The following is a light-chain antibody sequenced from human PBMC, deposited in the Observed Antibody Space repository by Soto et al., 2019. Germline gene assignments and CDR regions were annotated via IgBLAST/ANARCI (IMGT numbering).Light chain of an antibody. CDR1: QSIGGR. Sequence: DIQMTQSPSTLSASVGERVTITCRASQSIGGRVAWYQQKPGEAPKFVVYETSKLESGVPKRFRGSGFGTEFTLTITSLQPDDFGTYYCQQYNSYSPDSFGQGTKLEIK. J-gene: IGKJ2*03. CDR2: ETS. CDR3: QQYNSYSPDS. V-gene: IGKV1-5*03.